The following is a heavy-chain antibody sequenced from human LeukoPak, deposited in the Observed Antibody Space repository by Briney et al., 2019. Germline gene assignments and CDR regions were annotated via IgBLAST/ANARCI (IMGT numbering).Heavy chain of an antibody. Sequence: PSETLSLTCAVSGGSISSGGYSWSWIRQPPGKGLEWIGYIYHSGSTYYNPSLKSRVTISVDRSKNQFSLKLSSVTAADTAVYYCARAYTGGSSGYYYMRAGDYFDYWGQGTLVTVSS. CDR1: GGSISSGGYS. D-gene: IGHD3-22*01. CDR3: ARAYTGGSSGYYYMRAGDYFDY. CDR2: IYHSGST. J-gene: IGHJ4*02. V-gene: IGHV4-30-2*01.